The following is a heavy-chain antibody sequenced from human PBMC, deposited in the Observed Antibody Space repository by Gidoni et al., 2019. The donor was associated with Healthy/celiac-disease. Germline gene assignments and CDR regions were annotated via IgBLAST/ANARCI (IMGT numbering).Heavy chain of an antibody. Sequence: QLQLQESGPGLVKPSETLSLTCTVSGGSISRSSYYWGWIRQPPGKGLAWIGSIYYCGSTYYNPSLKSRVTISVDTSKNQFSLKLSSVTAADTAVYYCASETTTDDYWGQGTLVTVSS. CDR3: ASETTTDDY. CDR1: GGSISRSSYY. CDR2: IYYCGST. V-gene: IGHV4-39*01. D-gene: IGHD1-26*01. J-gene: IGHJ4*02.